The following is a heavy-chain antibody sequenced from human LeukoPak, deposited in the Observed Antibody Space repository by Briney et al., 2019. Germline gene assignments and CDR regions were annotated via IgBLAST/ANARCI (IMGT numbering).Heavy chain of an antibody. D-gene: IGHD6-13*01. CDR1: GGPFSGYY. J-gene: IGHJ1*01. CDR3: AGKYSSSWYFGRAEYFQH. V-gene: IGHV4-34*01. Sequence: SETLSLTCAVYGGPFSGYYWSWIRQPPGKGLEWIGEINHSGSTNYNPSLKSRVTISVDTSKNQFSLKLSSVTAADTAVYYCAGKYSSSWYFGRAEYFQHWGQGTLVTVSS. CDR2: INHSGST.